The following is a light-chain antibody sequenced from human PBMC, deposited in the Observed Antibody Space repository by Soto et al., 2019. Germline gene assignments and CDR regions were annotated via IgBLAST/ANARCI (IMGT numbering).Light chain of an antibody. J-gene: IGLJ2*01. CDR2: SSN. Sequence: QSVLTQPPSASGTPGQRVTISCSGSSSNIGSNTVNWYQQLPGTAPKLLIYSSNQWPSGVPDRFSGSKSGTSASLAISGLQSEYEAYYYCSAWDDSLNGVVFGGGTKLTVL. CDR1: SSNIGSNT. V-gene: IGLV1-44*01. CDR3: SAWDDSLNGVV.